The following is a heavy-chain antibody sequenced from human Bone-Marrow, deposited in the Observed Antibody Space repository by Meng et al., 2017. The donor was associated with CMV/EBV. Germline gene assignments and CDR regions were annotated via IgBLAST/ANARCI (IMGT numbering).Heavy chain of an antibody. J-gene: IGHJ2*01. CDR1: GFTFDDYG. V-gene: IGHV3-20*04. D-gene: IGHD3-22*01. CDR3: ARDFNYYDSSGYYYWYFDL. CDR2: INWNGGST. Sequence: GGSLRLSCAASGFTFDDYGMSWVRQAPGKGLEWVSGINWNGGSTGYADSVKGRFTISRDNAKNSLYLQMNSLRAEDTALYYCARDFNYYDSSGYYYWYFDLWGRATLVTVSS.